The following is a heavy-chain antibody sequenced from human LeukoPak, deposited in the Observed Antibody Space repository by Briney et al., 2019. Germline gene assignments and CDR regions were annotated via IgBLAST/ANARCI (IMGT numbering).Heavy chain of an antibody. CDR1: GFTFSKYT. D-gene: IGHD3-22*01. Sequence: GGSLRLSCVAFGFTFSKYTMSWVRQAPGKGLEWVSAISGSGGSTYYADFVKGRFTISRDNSKNTLYLQMNSLRAEDTAVYYCVGDYYDSSGYYTGGYWGQGTLVTVSS. CDR2: ISGSGGST. CDR3: VGDYYDSSGYYTGGY. V-gene: IGHV3-23*01. J-gene: IGHJ4*02.